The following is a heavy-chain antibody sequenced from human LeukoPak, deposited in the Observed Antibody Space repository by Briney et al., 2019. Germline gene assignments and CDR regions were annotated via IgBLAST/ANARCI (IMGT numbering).Heavy chain of an antibody. J-gene: IGHJ4*02. CDR3: ASNILFASGWSFFDY. CDR1: GYTFTSYH. D-gene: IGHD6-19*01. Sequence: GASVKVSCNASGYTFTSYHMHWVRQAPGQGLEWMGIINPSGDSTTYAQKFQGRVIMTRDTSTSTVYMELSSLRSDDTAVYYCASNILFASGWSFFDYWGQGTLVTVSS. CDR2: INPSGDST. V-gene: IGHV1-46*01.